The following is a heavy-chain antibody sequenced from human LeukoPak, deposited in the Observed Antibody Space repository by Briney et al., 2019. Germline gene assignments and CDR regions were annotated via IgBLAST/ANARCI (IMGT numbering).Heavy chain of an antibody. V-gene: IGHV3-49*04. CDR1: GFTFADYA. CDR2: IRSKAYGGTT. D-gene: IGHD3-16*01. Sequence: GGSLRLSCTASGFTFADYAMSWVRQAPGKGLEWVGFIRSKAYGGTTEYAASVKGRFTISRDDSKSIAYLQMNSLKTEDTAVYYCTRNTGGERYFDLWGRGPLVTVS. J-gene: IGHJ2*01. CDR3: TRNTGGERYFDL.